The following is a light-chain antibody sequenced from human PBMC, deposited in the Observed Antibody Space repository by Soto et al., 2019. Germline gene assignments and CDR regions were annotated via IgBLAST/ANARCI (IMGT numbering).Light chain of an antibody. V-gene: IGKV3-15*01. CDR2: GAS. CDR1: QSLSSN. CDR3: HQYGISP. Sequence: EIVMTQSPATLSVSLGERATLSCRASQSLSSNLAWYQQKPGQAPRLLIYGASKRAIGLPARFSGSGSETEFTLTISSLQAEDSAVYYCHQYGISPFGGGTKVDIK. J-gene: IGKJ4*01.